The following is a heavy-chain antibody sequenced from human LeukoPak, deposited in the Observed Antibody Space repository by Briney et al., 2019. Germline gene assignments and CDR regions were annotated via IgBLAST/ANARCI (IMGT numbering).Heavy chain of an antibody. CDR1: GYTFTSYD. CDR3: ARDRKTYYYGSGTHFDY. J-gene: IGHJ4*02. CDR2: MNPNSGNT. Sequence: GASVKVSCKASGYTFTSYDINWVRQATGQGLEWMGWMNPNSGNTGYAQKFQGRVTMTRNTSISTAYMELSSLRSDDTAVYYCARDRKTYYYGSGTHFDYWGQGTLVTVSS. V-gene: IGHV1-8*01. D-gene: IGHD3-10*01.